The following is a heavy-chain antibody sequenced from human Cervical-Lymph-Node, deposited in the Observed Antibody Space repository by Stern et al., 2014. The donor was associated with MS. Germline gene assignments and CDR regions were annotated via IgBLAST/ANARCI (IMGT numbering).Heavy chain of an antibody. CDR3: ARATHIVVVTSISSYFDY. CDR1: GYTFANYG. V-gene: IGHV1-18*01. D-gene: IGHD2-21*02. Sequence: VQLVESGAGVKKPGASVKVSCQSSGYTFANYGISWVRQAPGQGLEWMGRVSTYNGHTSYAQKFQGRVTMTTGTSTRTAYVELKNMTSDDTAVYYCARATHIVVVTSISSYFDYWGQGTLVTVSS. CDR2: VSTYNGHT. J-gene: IGHJ4*02.